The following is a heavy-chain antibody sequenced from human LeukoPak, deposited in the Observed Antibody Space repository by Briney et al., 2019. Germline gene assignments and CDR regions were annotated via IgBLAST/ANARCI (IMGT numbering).Heavy chain of an antibody. J-gene: IGHJ4*02. Sequence: PSETLSLTCTVSGYSISSGYYWGWIRQPPGKGLEWIGSIYHSGSTYYNPSLKSRVTISADTSKNQFSLKLSSVTAADTAVYYCARGSMITFGGVIAFDYWGQGTLVTVSS. CDR2: IYHSGST. V-gene: IGHV4-38-2*02. D-gene: IGHD3-16*02. CDR1: GYSISSGYY. CDR3: ARGSMITFGGVIAFDY.